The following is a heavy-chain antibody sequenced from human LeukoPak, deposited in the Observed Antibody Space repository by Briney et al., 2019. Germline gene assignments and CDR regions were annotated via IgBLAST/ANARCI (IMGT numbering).Heavy chain of an antibody. Sequence: GGSLRLSCAASGFTVSSNYMSWVRQAPGKGLERVSVIYSGGSTYYADSVKGRFTISRDNSKNTLYLQMNGLRAEDTAVYYCARADYGDYFDYWGQGTLVTVSS. CDR1: GFTVSSNY. CDR3: ARADYGDYFDY. CDR2: IYSGGST. D-gene: IGHD3-16*01. V-gene: IGHV3-66*01. J-gene: IGHJ4*02.